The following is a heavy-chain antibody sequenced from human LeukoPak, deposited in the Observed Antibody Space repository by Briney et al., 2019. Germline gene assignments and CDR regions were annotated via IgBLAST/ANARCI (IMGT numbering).Heavy chain of an antibody. D-gene: IGHD2-2*01. Sequence: GGSLRLSCAASGFTFSSYWMGWVRQAPGKGLQWVANIKQDGSEKYYVDSVKGRFTISRENAKNSLYLQMNSLRAEDTAVYYCAREPLRYCSSCEGYFDYWGQGTLVTVSS. CDR2: IKQDGSEK. J-gene: IGHJ4*02. V-gene: IGHV3-7*01. CDR3: AREPLRYCSSCEGYFDY. CDR1: GFTFSSYW.